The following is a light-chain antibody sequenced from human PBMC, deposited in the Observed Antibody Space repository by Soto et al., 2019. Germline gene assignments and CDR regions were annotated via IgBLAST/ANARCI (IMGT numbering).Light chain of an antibody. CDR1: QSVSSN. CDR2: GAS. Sequence: EIMMKQSPATLSVSPGERATLSCRASQSVSSNLAWYQQKPGQAPRLLIYGASTRATGIPARFSGSGSGTEFTLTMSSLQSEDFAVYYCQQYNKWPRTFGQGTKVDIK. CDR3: QQYNKWPRT. J-gene: IGKJ1*01. V-gene: IGKV3-15*01.